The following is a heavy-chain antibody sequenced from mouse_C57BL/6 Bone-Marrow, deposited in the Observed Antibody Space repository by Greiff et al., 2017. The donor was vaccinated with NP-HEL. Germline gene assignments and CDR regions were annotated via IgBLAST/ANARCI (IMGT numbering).Heavy chain of an antibody. V-gene: IGHV1-58*01. CDR3: ARWNGYYDYFDY. Sequence: VQLQQSGAELVRPGSSVKMSCKTSGYTFTSYGINWVKQRPGQGLEWIGYIYIGNGYPEYNEKFKGKATLTSDSSSSTAYMPLSSLTSENSAIYFCARWNGYYDYFDYWGQGTTLTFSA. CDR2: IYIGNGYP. CDR1: GYTFTSYG. D-gene: IGHD2-3*01. J-gene: IGHJ2*01.